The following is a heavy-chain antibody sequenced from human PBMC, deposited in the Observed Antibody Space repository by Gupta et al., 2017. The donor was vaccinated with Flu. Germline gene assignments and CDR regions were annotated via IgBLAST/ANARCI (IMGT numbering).Heavy chain of an antibody. Sequence: EVQLVESGGGLVTPGGSLRLSCAASGFTFSNAWLSWVRQARGKGLEWVGRIKSKTDGGTTDYAAPVKGRFTISRDDSKNTLYLQMNSLKTEDTAVYYCTTDPIMITFGGVTEDYWGQGTLVTVSS. CDR2: IKSKTDGGTT. D-gene: IGHD3-16*01. CDR1: GFTFSNAW. J-gene: IGHJ4*02. V-gene: IGHV3-15*01. CDR3: TTDPIMITFGGVTEDY.